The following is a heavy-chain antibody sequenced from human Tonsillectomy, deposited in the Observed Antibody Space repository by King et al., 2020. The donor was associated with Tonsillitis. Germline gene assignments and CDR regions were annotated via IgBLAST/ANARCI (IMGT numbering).Heavy chain of an antibody. Sequence: VQLVQSGAEVKKPGASVKVSCKASGYTFTTDYMYWVRQAPGQGLEWMGIINPRGGSTSYAQKFQGRVTMTRDTRTVYMELSSLRAEDTAVYYGASGYSTNLDYFDYWGQGTLVPVSS. J-gene: IGHJ4*02. V-gene: IGHV1-46*01. CDR1: GYTFTTDY. D-gene: IGHD6-13*01. CDR3: ASGYSTNLDYFDY. CDR2: INPRGGST.